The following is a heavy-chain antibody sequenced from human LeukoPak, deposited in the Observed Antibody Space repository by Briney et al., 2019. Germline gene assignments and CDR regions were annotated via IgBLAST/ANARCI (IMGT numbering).Heavy chain of an antibody. CDR3: ARVSVGAVVDY. Sequence: GGSLRLSCAASGFTFSSYSMNWVRQAPGKGLEWVSYISSSSSTIYYADSVKGRFTISRDNAKNSLYLQMNSLRAEDTAVYYCARVSVGAVVDYWGQGALVTVSS. J-gene: IGHJ4*02. CDR1: GFTFSSYS. V-gene: IGHV3-48*04. D-gene: IGHD1-26*01. CDR2: ISSSSSTI.